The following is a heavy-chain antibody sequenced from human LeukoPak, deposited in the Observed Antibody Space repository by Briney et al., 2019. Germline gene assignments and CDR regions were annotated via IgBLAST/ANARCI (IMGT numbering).Heavy chain of an antibody. CDR3: ATTVTTGGYFDY. CDR2: VSGSGGTT. Sequence: EGSLRLSCAASGFTFNNYAMSWVRQAPGKGLEWVSTVSGSGGTTYYADSVKGRFAISRDNPKNTQYLQMNSLRAEDTAVYYCATTVTTGGYFDYWGQGTLVTVSS. J-gene: IGHJ4*02. V-gene: IGHV3-23*01. D-gene: IGHD4-17*01. CDR1: GFTFNNYA.